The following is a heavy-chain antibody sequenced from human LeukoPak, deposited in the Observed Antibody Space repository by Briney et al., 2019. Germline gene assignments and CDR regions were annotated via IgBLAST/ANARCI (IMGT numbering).Heavy chain of an antibody. D-gene: IGHD4-17*01. Sequence: AGGSLRLSCAASGFTFDDYAMHWVRQAPGKGLEWVSGISWNSGSIGYADSVKGRFTISRDNAKNSLYLQMNSLRAEDTAVYYCARDDYGDYVVWGYYYYGMDVWGQGTTVTVSS. J-gene: IGHJ6*02. V-gene: IGHV3-9*01. CDR2: ISWNSGSI. CDR3: ARDDYGDYVVWGYYYYGMDV. CDR1: GFTFDDYA.